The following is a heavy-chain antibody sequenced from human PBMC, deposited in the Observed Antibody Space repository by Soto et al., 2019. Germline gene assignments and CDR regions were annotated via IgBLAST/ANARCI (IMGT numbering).Heavy chain of an antibody. V-gene: IGHV3-23*01. J-gene: IGHJ4*02. D-gene: IGHD3-10*01. CDR2: ITGSGTST. CDR3: AKQIWFAETPIDY. Sequence: VQLLESGGGLVQPGGSLRLSCAASGLTLSTYDMSWVRQAPGKGLEWVSTITGSGTSTYYADSVRGRFTISRDNSKSTLYVQMNSLKYGDTAVYYCAKQIWFAETPIDYWGQGTLVTVSS. CDR1: GLTLSTYD.